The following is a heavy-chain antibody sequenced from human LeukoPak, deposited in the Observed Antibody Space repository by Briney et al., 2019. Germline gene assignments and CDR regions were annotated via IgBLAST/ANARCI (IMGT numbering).Heavy chain of an antibody. D-gene: IGHD1-26*01. Sequence: SETLSLTCIVSGGSISSYYWSWIRQPPGKGLEWIAYIYYSGYTNYNPSLKSRASISVNASKNLCSLRLSSVTAADTAVYYCARHAIYSGGYSYWFDPWGLGTLVTVSS. CDR1: GGSISSYY. CDR3: ARHAIYSGGYSYWFDP. CDR2: IYYSGYT. J-gene: IGHJ5*02. V-gene: IGHV4-59*08.